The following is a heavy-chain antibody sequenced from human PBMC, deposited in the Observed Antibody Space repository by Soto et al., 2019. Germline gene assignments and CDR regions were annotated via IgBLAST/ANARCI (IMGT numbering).Heavy chain of an antibody. CDR3: AKDPGYSSSSRGYYFDY. J-gene: IGHJ4*02. CDR1: GFTFSSYG. Sequence: PGGSLRLSCAASGFTFSSYGMHWVRQAPGKGLEWVAVISYDGSNKYYADSVKGRFTISRDNSKNTLYLQMNSLRAEDTAVYYCAKDPGYSSSSRGYYFDYWGQGTLVTVSS. CDR2: ISYDGSNK. V-gene: IGHV3-30*18. D-gene: IGHD6-6*01.